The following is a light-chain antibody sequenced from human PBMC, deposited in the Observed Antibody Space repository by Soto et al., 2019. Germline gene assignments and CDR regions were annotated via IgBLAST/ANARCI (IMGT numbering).Light chain of an antibody. Sequence: EIVLTQSPLSLFVSPGEPASISCRSSQSLTHSSGYNYLDWYLLKPGQPPQLLIYLGSNRGSGVPDRFSGSGSGTDYTLTISRVETEDAGVYFCMQPLQTLITFGQGTRLEIQ. V-gene: IGKV2-28*01. CDR2: LGS. J-gene: IGKJ5*01. CDR1: QSLTHSSGYNY. CDR3: MQPLQTLIT.